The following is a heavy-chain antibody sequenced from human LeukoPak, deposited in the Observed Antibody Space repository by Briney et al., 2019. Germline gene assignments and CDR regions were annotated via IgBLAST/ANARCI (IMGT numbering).Heavy chain of an antibody. CDR2: IYYSGST. J-gene: IGHJ6*03. Sequence: SETLSLTCTVCGDSFSSSNYFWVWIRQPPRKGLEWIGYIYYSGSTNYNPSLKTRVTISVDTSKNQFSLKLRSVTAADTAVYYCARGVGYCSSTSCYTPYYYYMDVWGKGTTVTVSS. D-gene: IGHD2-2*02. V-gene: IGHV4-61*01. CDR1: GDSFSSSNYF. CDR3: ARGVGYCSSTSCYTPYYYYMDV.